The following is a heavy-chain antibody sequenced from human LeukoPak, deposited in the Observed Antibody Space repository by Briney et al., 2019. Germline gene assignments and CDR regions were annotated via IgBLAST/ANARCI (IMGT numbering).Heavy chain of an antibody. Sequence: GGSLRLSCAASGFTFSSYSMTWVRQAPGKGLEWVSSISSSSSYIYYADSVKGRFTISRDNAKNSLYLQMNSLRAEDTAVYYCARDRIAAAGPYLNWGQGTLVTVSS. V-gene: IGHV3-21*01. D-gene: IGHD6-13*01. CDR1: GFTFSSYS. CDR3: ARDRIAAAGPYLN. CDR2: ISSSSSYI. J-gene: IGHJ4*02.